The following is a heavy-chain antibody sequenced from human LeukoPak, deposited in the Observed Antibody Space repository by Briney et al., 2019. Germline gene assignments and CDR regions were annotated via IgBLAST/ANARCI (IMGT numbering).Heavy chain of an antibody. Sequence: PGGSLRLSCAASGFTFSNYGMHWVRQAPGKGLEWVAVIWYDGSNKYYEDSVKGRFTISRDNSKNTLYLQTNSLRAEDTAVYYCARGPGGGSSWYDYWGQGTLVTVSS. CDR1: GFTFSNYG. J-gene: IGHJ4*02. CDR2: IWYDGSNK. D-gene: IGHD6-13*01. V-gene: IGHV3-33*01. CDR3: ARGPGGGSSWYDY.